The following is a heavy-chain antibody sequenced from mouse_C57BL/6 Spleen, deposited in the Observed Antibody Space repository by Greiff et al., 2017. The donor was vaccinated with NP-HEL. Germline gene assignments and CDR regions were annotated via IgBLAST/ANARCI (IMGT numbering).Heavy chain of an antibody. CDR1: GYTFTSYW. CDR3: TRKDDGYCVFFDY. D-gene: IGHD2-3*01. CDR2: IYPGNSDT. J-gene: IGHJ2*01. V-gene: IGHV1-5*01. Sequence: EVQLQQSGTVLARPGASVKMSCKTSGYTFTSYWMHWVKQRPGQGLEWIGAIYPGNSDTSYNQKFKGKAKLTAVTSASTAYMELSSLTNEDSAVYYCTRKDDGYCVFFDYWGQGTTLTVSS.